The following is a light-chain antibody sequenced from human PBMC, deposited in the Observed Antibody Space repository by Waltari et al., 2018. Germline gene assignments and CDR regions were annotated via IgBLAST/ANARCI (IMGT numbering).Light chain of an antibody. CDR2: VNSDGSH. V-gene: IGLV4-69*01. J-gene: IGLJ3*02. Sequence: QLVLTQSPSASASLGASVKLTCTLSSGHRRDAIAWHQQQPEKGPRYLMKVNSDGSHSNGDGIPDRFSGSSSGAERYLIISSLQSEDEADYYCQTGGHGIWVFGGGTKLTVL. CDR3: QTGGHGIWV. CDR1: SGHRRDA.